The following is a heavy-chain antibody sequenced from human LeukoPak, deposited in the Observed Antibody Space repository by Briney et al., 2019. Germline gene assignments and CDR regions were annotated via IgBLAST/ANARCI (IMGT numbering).Heavy chain of an antibody. Sequence: GGSLRLSCAASGFTFSNYAMSWVRQAPGGGLEWVSVISGSGGTTYSADSVKGRFTISRDNSKNTQNLQMNSMRAEDTAAYYCAKERGNNGGTTNGYFDYWGQGTLVTVSS. CDR3: AKERGNNGGTTNGYFDY. D-gene: IGHD4-23*01. CDR2: ISGSGGTT. J-gene: IGHJ4*02. V-gene: IGHV3-23*01. CDR1: GFTFSNYA.